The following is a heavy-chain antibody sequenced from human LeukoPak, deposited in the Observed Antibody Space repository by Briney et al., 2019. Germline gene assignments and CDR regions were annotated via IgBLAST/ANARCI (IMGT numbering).Heavy chain of an antibody. D-gene: IGHD6-19*01. CDR2: ISYDGSNK. Sequence: QAGGFLRLSCAASGFTFSSYAMHWVRQAPGKGLEWVAVISYDGSNKYYADSVKGRFTISRDNSKNTLYLQMNSLRAEDTAVYYCARPAVLAVAGQMYYFDYWGQGTLVTVSS. V-gene: IGHV3-30-3*01. CDR3: ARPAVLAVAGQMYYFDY. J-gene: IGHJ4*02. CDR1: GFTFSSYA.